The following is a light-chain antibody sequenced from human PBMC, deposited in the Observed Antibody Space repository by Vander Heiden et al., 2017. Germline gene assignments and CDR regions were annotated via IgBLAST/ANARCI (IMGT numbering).Light chain of an antibody. CDR1: GGSIASNY. V-gene: IGLV6-57*01. J-gene: IGLJ2*01. Sequence: KFMLTQPHSVPESPGKTVTTPCTRSGGSIASNYVQCYQQRPGSSPTTVIYEDNQRPSGVPDRFSGSIDSSSNSASLTISGLKTEDEADHYCQSYDSSDRDVVFGGGTKLTVL. CDR3: QSYDSSDRDVV. CDR2: EDN.